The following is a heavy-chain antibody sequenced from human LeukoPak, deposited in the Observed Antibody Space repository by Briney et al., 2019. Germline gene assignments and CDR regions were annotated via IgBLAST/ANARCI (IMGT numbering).Heavy chain of an antibody. J-gene: IGHJ4*02. V-gene: IGHV3-23*01. D-gene: IGHD5-18*01. CDR3: AKWIQLWLLDY. CDR2: ISGSGGST. CDR1: GFTFSSYA. Sequence: GGSMRLSCAASGFTFSSYAMSWVRQAPGKGLEWVSAISGSGGSTYYADSGKGRFTISRDNSKNTLYLQMNSLRAEDTAVYYCAKWIQLWLLDYCGQGTLVTVSS.